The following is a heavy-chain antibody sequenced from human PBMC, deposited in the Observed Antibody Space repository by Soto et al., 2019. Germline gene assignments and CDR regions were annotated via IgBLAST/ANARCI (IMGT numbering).Heavy chain of an antibody. V-gene: IGHV4-34*01. J-gene: IGHJ5*02. CDR3: ARGFRFCSGGSCYSGWFDP. D-gene: IGHD2-15*01. CDR1: GGSFSGYY. Sequence: QVQLQQWGAGLLKPSETLSLTCVVYGGSFSGYYWSWIRQPPGKGLEWIGEINHRGSTNYNPSLKRRVTISVDTSKNQCPLTRCSVTAADTAVYYCARGFRFCSGGSCYSGWFDPWGQGTLLTVSS. CDR2: INHRGST.